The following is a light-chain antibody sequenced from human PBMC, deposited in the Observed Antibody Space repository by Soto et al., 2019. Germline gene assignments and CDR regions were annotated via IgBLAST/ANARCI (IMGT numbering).Light chain of an antibody. CDR3: SSYTRGNNVV. CDR1: SSDVGAYDY. J-gene: IGLJ2*01. CDR2: DVN. Sequence: QSALTQPASVSGSPGQSITISCTGTSSDVGAYDYVSWYQQHPGKVPKLMIYDVNSRPSGVSDRFSGSKSGYTASLTISGFQAEDEADYYCSSYTRGNNVVFGGGTKLTVL. V-gene: IGLV2-14*01.